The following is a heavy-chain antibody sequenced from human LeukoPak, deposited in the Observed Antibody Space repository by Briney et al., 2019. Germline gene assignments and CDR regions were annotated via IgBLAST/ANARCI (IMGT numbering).Heavy chain of an antibody. Sequence: GGSLRLSCAASGLTFKNFAMSWVRQAPGKGLEWLAVSSGDEDSIHYVDSVRGHFVISTDNSENTSYLHMNSLRAEDTAVYYCTIDLMTGFSSGWHFAYWGQGTLVTVSS. CDR3: TIDLMTGFSSGWHFAY. J-gene: IGHJ4*02. D-gene: IGHD6-19*01. CDR1: GLTFKNFA. V-gene: IGHV3-23*01. CDR2: SSGDEDSI.